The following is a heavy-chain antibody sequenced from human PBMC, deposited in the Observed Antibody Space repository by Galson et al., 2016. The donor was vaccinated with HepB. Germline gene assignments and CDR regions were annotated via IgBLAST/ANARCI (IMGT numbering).Heavy chain of an antibody. Sequence: SLRLSCAASGFIVSSNDMSWVRQAPGKGLEWVSRINSDGSSTGFADSVKGRFTISRDNAKNTLYLQMNSLRAEDTAVYYCASSVRGSGSPPGGYWGQGILVTVSS. D-gene: IGHD3-10*01. CDR1: GFIVSSND. V-gene: IGHV3-74*01. CDR2: INSDGSST. J-gene: IGHJ4*02. CDR3: ASSVRGSGSPPGGY.